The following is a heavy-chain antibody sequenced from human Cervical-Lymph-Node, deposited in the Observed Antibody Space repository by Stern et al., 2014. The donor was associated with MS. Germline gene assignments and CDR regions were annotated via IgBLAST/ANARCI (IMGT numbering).Heavy chain of an antibody. Sequence: EVQLVESGGGLVKPGGSLRLSCAASGFTFDTYSLNWVRQAPGKGPEWVSSISSSSRYIYYADSVKGRFTISRDNAKNSLYLQMNSLKAEDTAVYYCATDFGANSSPLDYWGHGTLVTVSS. V-gene: IGHV3-21*01. CDR2: ISSSSRYI. CDR1: GFTFDTYS. J-gene: IGHJ4*01. D-gene: IGHD3-10*01. CDR3: ATDFGANSSPLDY.